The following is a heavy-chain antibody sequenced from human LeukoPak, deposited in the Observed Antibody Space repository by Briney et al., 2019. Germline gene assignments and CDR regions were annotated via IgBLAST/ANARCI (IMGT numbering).Heavy chain of an antibody. CDR2: IVSDGSTT. CDR3: ARDVWGASYSMLDY. D-gene: IGHD3-16*01. Sequence: GGSLRLSCAASGFTFSTYWMHWVRQAPGKGLVWVSRIVSDGSTTTYADSVKGRFTISRDNSKNTLYLQMNSLRAEDTAVYYCARDVWGASYSMLDYWGQGTLVTVSS. V-gene: IGHV3-74*01. CDR1: GFTFSTYW. J-gene: IGHJ4*02.